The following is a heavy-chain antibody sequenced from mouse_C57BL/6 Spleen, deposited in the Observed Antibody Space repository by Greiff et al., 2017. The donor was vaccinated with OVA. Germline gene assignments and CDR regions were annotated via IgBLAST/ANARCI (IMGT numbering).Heavy chain of an antibody. D-gene: IGHD1-1*01. J-gene: IGHJ1*03. CDR2: IYPGDGDT. Sequence: QVQLQQSGPELVKPGASVKISCKASGYAFSSSWMNWVKQRPGKGLEWIGRIYPGDGDTNYNGKFKGKATLTADKSSSTAYMQLSSLTSEDSAVYFCASSSYPDWCFEFWGTGTTVTVSS. CDR3: ASSSYPDWCFEF. V-gene: IGHV1-82*01. CDR1: GYAFSSSW.